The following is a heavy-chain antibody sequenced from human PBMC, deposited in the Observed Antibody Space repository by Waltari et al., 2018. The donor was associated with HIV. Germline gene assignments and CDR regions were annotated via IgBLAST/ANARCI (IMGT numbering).Heavy chain of an antibody. CDR2: INAGNGNK. CDR1: GYTFTSYS. J-gene: IGHJ4*02. D-gene: IGHD3-22*01. V-gene: IGHV1-3*01. Sequence: QVQLVQSGAEVKKPGASVKVSCKASGYTFTSYSLHWVRQAPGQRLEWMGWINAGNGNKKYSQKFQGRVTITRDTSASTAYMELSSLRSEDTAVYYCARDGYYYDSSGYSSYFDYWGQGTLVTVSS. CDR3: ARDGYYYDSSGYSSYFDY.